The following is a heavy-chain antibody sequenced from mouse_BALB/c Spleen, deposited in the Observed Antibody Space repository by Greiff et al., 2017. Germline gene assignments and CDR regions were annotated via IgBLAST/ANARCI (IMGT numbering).Heavy chain of an antibody. CDR2: IWSGGST. D-gene: IGHD1-1*02. Sequence: VKLMESGPGLVQPSQSLSITCTVSGFSLTSYGVHWVRQSPGKGLEWLGVIWSGGSTDYNAAFISRLSISKDNSKSQVFFKMNSLQANDTAIYYCASPLCYYAMDYWGQGTSVTVSS. CDR1: GFSLTSYG. J-gene: IGHJ4*01. V-gene: IGHV2-2*02. CDR3: ASPLCYYAMDY.